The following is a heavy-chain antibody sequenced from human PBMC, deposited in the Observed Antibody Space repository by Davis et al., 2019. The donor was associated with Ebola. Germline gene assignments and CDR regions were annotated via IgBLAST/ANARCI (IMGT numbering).Heavy chain of an antibody. CDR1: GFTFSSYS. Sequence: PGGSLRLSCAASGFTFSSYSMNWVRQAPGKGLEWVSYISSSSSTIYYADSVKGRFTISRDNAKNSLYLHMNSLRAEDTAVYYCGGSWSNYGNFWFDPWGQGTLVTVSS. CDR3: GGSWSNYGNFWFDP. J-gene: IGHJ5*02. D-gene: IGHD3-10*01. CDR2: ISSSSSTI. V-gene: IGHV3-48*01.